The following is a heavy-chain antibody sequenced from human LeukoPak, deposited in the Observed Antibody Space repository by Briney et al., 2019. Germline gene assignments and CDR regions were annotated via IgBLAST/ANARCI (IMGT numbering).Heavy chain of an antibody. Sequence: GGSLRLSCAASGFTFNYYSMNWVRQAPGKGLEWISYISNSGSTIYYADSVKGRFTISRDNAKNSLYLQMNSLRAEDTAVYYCARSEMATIHVDYWGQGTLVTVSS. J-gene: IGHJ4*02. D-gene: IGHD5-24*01. CDR3: ARSEMATIHVDY. V-gene: IGHV3-48*04. CDR1: GFTFNYYS. CDR2: ISNSGSTI.